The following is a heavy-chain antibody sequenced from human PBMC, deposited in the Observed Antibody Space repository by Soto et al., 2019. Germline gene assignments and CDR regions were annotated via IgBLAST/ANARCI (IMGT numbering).Heavy chain of an antibody. J-gene: IGHJ4*02. V-gene: IGHV3-11*01. D-gene: IGHD5-12*01. Sequence: GGSLRLSCTASGFTFSSYGMGWVRQAPGEGLEWVSYISSSGSTIYYADSVKGRFTISRDNAKNSLYLQMNSLRAEDTAVYYCARVLPHRRATIIGAVSYWGQGPLVTVSS. CDR1: GFTFSSYG. CDR2: ISSSGSTI. CDR3: ARVLPHRRATIIGAVSY.